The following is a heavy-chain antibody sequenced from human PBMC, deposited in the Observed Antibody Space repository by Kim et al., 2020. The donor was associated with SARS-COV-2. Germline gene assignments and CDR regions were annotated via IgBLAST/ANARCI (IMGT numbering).Heavy chain of an antibody. Sequence: RTYYNPSLKSQVTKSVDTSKNQFSLKLSSVTAADTAVYYCAREYSGWFDPWGQGTLVTVSS. D-gene: IGHD2-15*01. CDR3: AREYSGWFDP. J-gene: IGHJ5*02. CDR2: RT. V-gene: IGHV4-31*01.